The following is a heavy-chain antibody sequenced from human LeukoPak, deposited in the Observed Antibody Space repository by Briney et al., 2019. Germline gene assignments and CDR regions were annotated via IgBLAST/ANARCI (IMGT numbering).Heavy chain of an antibody. V-gene: IGHV3-21*01. D-gene: IGHD2-2*01. J-gene: IGHJ4*02. CDR1: GFTFSSYS. CDR3: ARLACSTSCYEIDY. Sequence: PGGSLRLSCAASGFTFSSYSVNWVRQAPGKGLEWVSSISSGSGYIYYSDSVKGRFTTSRDNAKNSLYLQMSSLRAEDTAVCYCARLACSTSCYEIDYWGQGTLVTVSS. CDR2: ISSGSGYI.